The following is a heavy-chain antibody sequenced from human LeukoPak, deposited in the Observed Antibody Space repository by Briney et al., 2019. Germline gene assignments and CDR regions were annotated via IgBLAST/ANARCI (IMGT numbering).Heavy chain of an antibody. CDR1: GGSISSYY. V-gene: IGHV4-59*01. D-gene: IGHD4-23*01. CDR2: IYYSGST. CDR3: ARAYGGNSPSDY. Sequence: SETLFLTCTVSGGSISSYYWSWIRQPPGKGLEWIGYIYYSGSTNYNPSLKSRVTISVDTSKNQFSLKLSSVTAADTAVYYCARAYGGNSPSDYWGQGTLVTVSS. J-gene: IGHJ4*02.